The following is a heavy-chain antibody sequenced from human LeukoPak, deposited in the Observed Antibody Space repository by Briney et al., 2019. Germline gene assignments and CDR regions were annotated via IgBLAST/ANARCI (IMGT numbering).Heavy chain of an antibody. D-gene: IGHD1-26*01. V-gene: IGHV3-23*01. CDR2: ITGSGVTT. Sequence: GGSLRLSCVASGFTFSSYAMSWVRQAPGKGLEWVSAITGSGVTTHYAGSVKGRFSISRDNSKNTLYLQMNSLRAEDTALYYCAKKVVVGATSPYSDFQDWGQGTLVTVSS. CDR3: AKKVVVGATSPYSDFQD. CDR1: GFTFSSYA. J-gene: IGHJ1*01.